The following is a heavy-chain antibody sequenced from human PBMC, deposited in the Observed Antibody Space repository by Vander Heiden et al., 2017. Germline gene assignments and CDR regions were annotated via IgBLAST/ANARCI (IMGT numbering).Heavy chain of an antibody. CDR2: IYYSGST. D-gene: IGHD3-3*01. CDR3: ARVSGITIFGVVIIGEYYFDY. Sequence: QVQLQESGPGLVKPSQTLSLTCTVSGGSISCGDYYWRWIRQPPGKGLEWIGYIYYSGSTYYNPSLKSRVTISVDTSKNQFSLKLSSVTAADTAVYYCARVSGITIFGVVIIGEYYFDYWGQGTLVTVSS. CDR1: GGSISCGDYY. V-gene: IGHV4-30-4*01. J-gene: IGHJ4*02.